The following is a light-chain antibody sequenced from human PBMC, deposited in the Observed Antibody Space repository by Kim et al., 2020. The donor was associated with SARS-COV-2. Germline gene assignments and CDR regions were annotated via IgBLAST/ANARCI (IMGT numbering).Light chain of an antibody. CDR2: YDN. CDR1: NIGSKS. V-gene: IGLV3-21*04. J-gene: IGLJ3*02. CDR3: QVWDSSSDHRGV. Sequence: PGKTARITCGGNNIGSKSVHWYQQKPGQAPVLVIYYDNDRPSGIPERFSGSNSGNTATPTISRVEAGDEADYYCQVWDSSSDHRGVFGGGTQLTVL.